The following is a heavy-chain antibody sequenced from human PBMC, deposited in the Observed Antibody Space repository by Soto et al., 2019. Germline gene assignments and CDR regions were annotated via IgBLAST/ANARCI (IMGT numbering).Heavy chain of an antibody. V-gene: IGHV1-2*04. CDR1: GYTFTDHY. CDR3: ARDLVGYDSSGYATGNWFDP. Sequence: ASVKVSCKASGYTFTDHYIHWVRQAPGQGLEWMGWINPNSGDTNYAQKFQGWVTLTTDTSTSTAYMELSRLRSEDTAVYYCARDLVGYDSSGYATGNWFDPWGQGTLVTVSS. J-gene: IGHJ5*02. CDR2: INPNSGDT. D-gene: IGHD3-22*01.